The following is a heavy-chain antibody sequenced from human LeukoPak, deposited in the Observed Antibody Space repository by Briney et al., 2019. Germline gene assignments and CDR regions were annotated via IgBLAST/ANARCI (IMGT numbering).Heavy chain of an antibody. CDR1: GGSISSSNW. CDR2: IYQSGST. J-gene: IGHJ5*02. V-gene: IGHV4-4*02. Sequence: SETLSLTCAVSGGSISSSNWWSWVRQPPGKGLEWIGEIYQSGSTNYNPSLKSRVTISVDKTKNQFSLKLSSVTAADTAVYYCARGYDFWSGYYRQNWFDPWGQGTLVTVSS. CDR3: ARGYDFWSGYYRQNWFDP. D-gene: IGHD3-3*01.